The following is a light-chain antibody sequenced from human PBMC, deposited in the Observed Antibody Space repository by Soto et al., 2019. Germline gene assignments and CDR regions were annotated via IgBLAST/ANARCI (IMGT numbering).Light chain of an antibody. Sequence: IRMTQSPSSISAFTGDRVTITCRTSRPISTYLAWYQQKPGKTPTLLMYAASTLQSGVPSRFSGSGSGTDFTLTISCLQSEDFATYYCQQYYTYPLAFGQGT. J-gene: IGKJ1*01. CDR1: RPISTY. CDR2: AAS. V-gene: IGKV1-8*01. CDR3: QQYYTYPLA.